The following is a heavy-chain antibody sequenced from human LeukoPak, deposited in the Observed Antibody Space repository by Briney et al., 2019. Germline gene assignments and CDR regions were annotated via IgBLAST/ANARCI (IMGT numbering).Heavy chain of an antibody. CDR2: IYTSGST. CDR1: GGSISSYY. D-gene: IGHD5-12*01. Sequence: SETLSLTCTVSGGSISSYYWSWIRQPAGKGLEWIGRIYTSGSTNYNPSLKSRVTMSVDTSKNQFSLKLSSVTAADTAVYYRARDLSSAYSGYGSPSYYYYMDVWGKGTTVTVSS. J-gene: IGHJ6*03. V-gene: IGHV4-4*07. CDR3: ARDLSSAYSGYGSPSYYYYMDV.